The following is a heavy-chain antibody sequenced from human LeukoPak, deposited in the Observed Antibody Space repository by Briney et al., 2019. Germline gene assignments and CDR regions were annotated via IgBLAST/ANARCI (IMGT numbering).Heavy chain of an antibody. J-gene: IGHJ3*02. V-gene: IGHV3-21*01. Sequence: PGGSLRLSCAASGFTFSSYSMNWVRQAPGKGLEWVSSISSSSSYIYYADSVKGRFTISRDNAKNSLYLQMNSLRAGDTAVYYCARVLATYYYGSGSYQTYAFDIWGQGTMVTVSS. D-gene: IGHD3-10*01. CDR2: ISSSSSYI. CDR3: ARVLATYYYGSGSYQTYAFDI. CDR1: GFTFSSYS.